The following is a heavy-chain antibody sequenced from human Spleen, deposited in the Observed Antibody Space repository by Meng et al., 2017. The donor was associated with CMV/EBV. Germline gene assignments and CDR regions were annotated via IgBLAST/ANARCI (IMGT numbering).Heavy chain of an antibody. J-gene: IGHJ5*02. V-gene: IGHV1-18*01. CDR1: GYPFSSYG. CDR3: ARDRGATVTTDFDP. CDR2: ISPYNGNT. Sequence: SGYPFSSYGINWVRQAPGQGLEWMGWISPYNGNTHYAQKLQGRVIMTTDASTSTAYMELRSLRSDDTAVYYCARDRGATVTTDFDPWGQGTLVTVSS. D-gene: IGHD4-17*01.